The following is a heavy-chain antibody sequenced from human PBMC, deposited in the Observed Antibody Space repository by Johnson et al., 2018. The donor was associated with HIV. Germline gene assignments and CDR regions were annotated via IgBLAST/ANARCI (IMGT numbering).Heavy chain of an antibody. Sequence: QVQLVESGGGVVQPGRSLRLSCAASGFTFSNYTIHWVRQAPGKGLEWVAVISYDGSNKYYADSVTGRFTISRDNSKKTLYLQMNSLRAEDTAVYYCAKERYSRSAFDIWGQGTMVTVSS. CDR1: GFTFSNYT. V-gene: IGHV3-30-3*01. D-gene: IGHD6-13*01. CDR3: AKERYSRSAFDI. J-gene: IGHJ3*02. CDR2: ISYDGSNK.